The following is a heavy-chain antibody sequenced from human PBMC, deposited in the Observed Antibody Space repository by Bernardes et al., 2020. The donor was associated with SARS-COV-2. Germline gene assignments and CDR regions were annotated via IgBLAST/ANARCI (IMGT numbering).Heavy chain of an antibody. CDR1: GYRLTELS. V-gene: IGHV1-24*01. CDR2: FDPEDGKT. D-gene: IGHD2-15*01. Sequence: ASVKVSCKLSGYRLTELSMHWVRQAPGKGLEWMGRFDPEDGKTIYAQKFQGRVTVTEDTSADTAYMELSSLRSEDTAVYYCATGFCRGGSCLLGGYYGMDVWGQGTTVTVSS. J-gene: IGHJ6*02. CDR3: ATGFCRGGSCLLGGYYGMDV.